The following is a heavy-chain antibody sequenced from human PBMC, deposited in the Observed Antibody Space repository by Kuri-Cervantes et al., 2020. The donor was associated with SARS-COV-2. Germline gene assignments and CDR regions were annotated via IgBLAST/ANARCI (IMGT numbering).Heavy chain of an antibody. CDR3: ATSLKSLAYCSGGSCYHIDY. J-gene: IGHJ4*02. Sequence: ASVNVSCKASGDTFTTYYMHWVRQAPGQGLEWMGWINPNSGGATYAQKFQGRVTMTRDTSISTVYMDLSRLRSDDTALYYCATSLKSLAYCSGGSCYHIDYWGQGTLVTVSS. CDR2: INPNSGGA. CDR1: GDTFTTYY. D-gene: IGHD2-15*01. V-gene: IGHV1-2*02.